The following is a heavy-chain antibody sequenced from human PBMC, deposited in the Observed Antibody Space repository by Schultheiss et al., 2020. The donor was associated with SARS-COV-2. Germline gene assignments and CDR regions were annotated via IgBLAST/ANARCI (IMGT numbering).Heavy chain of an antibody. Sequence: SQTLSLTCAVYGGSFSGYYWSWIRQPPGKGLEWIGEINHSGSTNYNPSLKSRVTISVDTSKNQFSLKLSSVTAADTAVYYCAIGDYYDSSGYYYVGYYYGMDVWGQGTTVTVSS. V-gene: IGHV4-34*01. D-gene: IGHD3-22*01. CDR2: INHSGST. CDR3: AIGDYYDSSGYYYVGYYYGMDV. CDR1: GGSFSGYY. J-gene: IGHJ6*02.